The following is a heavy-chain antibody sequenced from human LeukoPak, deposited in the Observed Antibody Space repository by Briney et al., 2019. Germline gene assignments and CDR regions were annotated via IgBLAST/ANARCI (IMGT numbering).Heavy chain of an antibody. CDR1: GDSIRGYY. D-gene: IGHD6-6*01. J-gene: IGHJ6*04. CDR3: ARALSSSSSMNV. CDR2: MYHSGTT. Sequence: SEALSLTCTVSGDSIRGYYWNWIRQSPGKGLEWIAYMYHSGTTNYNPSLKSRVTMSMDTSKNRFSLQLSSVTAADTAVYYCARALSSSSSMNVWVKGTTVTVSS. V-gene: IGHV4-59*01.